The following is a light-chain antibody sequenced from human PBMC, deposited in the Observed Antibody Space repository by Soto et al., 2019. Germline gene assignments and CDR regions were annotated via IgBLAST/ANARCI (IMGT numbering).Light chain of an antibody. J-gene: IGKJ5*01. Sequence: DIQMTQSPSSLSASVGDRVTITCRASQSISSYLIWYQQKPGKAPKLLISAASSLRSGVPSRFSGSGSGTDFTLTISILQPEDFATYYCQQSYSTPITFGQGTRLEI. CDR2: AAS. CDR1: QSISSY. V-gene: IGKV1-39*01. CDR3: QQSYSTPIT.